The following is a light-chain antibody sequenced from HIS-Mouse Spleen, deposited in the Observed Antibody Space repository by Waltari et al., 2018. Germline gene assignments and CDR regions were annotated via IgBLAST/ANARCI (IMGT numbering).Light chain of an antibody. J-gene: IGKJ2*01. Sequence: DIVMTQSPDSLAVSLGERATINCKSSRSVLYSSNNKHYLAWYQQKPGQPPKLLIYWASTRESGVPDRFSGSGSGTDFTLTISSLQAEDVAVYYCQQYYSTPYTFGQGTKLEIK. CDR1: RSVLYSSNNKHY. CDR2: WAS. CDR3: QQYYSTPYT. V-gene: IGKV4-1*01.